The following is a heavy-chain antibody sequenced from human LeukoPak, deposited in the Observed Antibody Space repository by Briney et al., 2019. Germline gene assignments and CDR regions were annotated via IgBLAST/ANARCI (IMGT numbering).Heavy chain of an antibody. CDR3: AGSYYYYYMDV. V-gene: IGHV3-30*19. CDR1: GFTFSSYG. CDR2: ISYDGSNK. J-gene: IGHJ6*03. D-gene: IGHD1-26*01. Sequence: PGGSLRLSCAASGFTFSSYGMHWVRQAPGKGLERGAVISYDGSNKYYADSVRGRFTISRDNSKNTLYLQMNSLRAEDTAVYYCAGSYYYYYMDVWGKGTTVTVSS.